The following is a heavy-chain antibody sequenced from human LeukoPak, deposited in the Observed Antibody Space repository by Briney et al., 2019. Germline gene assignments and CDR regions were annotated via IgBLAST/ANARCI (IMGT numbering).Heavy chain of an antibody. CDR1: GKTLSDLS. CDR3: VTGFTTMAVDYFDY. J-gene: IGHJ4*02. CDR2: SDPEDGER. D-gene: IGHD5-18*01. V-gene: IGHV1-24*01. Sequence: ASVKVSCKVSGKTLSDLSIHWLRQPPGKGLEWLGGSDPEDGERIYAQMSQGRVTMTGDTSIDTAYMELSSLRSEDTAVYYCVTGFTTMAVDYFDYWGQGTLVTVSP.